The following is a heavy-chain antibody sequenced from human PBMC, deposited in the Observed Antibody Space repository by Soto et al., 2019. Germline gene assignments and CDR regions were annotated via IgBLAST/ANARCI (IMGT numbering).Heavy chain of an antibody. Sequence: QVQLVQSGAEVKKPGASVKVSCKASGYTFTSYAMHWVRQAPGQRLEWMGWINAGNGNTKYSQKFQGRVTITRDTSASTAYMELSSLRSEDTAVYYCAREIVVVPAAMPGRAFDIWGQGTMVTVSS. CDR3: AREIVVVPAAMPGRAFDI. D-gene: IGHD2-2*01. J-gene: IGHJ3*02. CDR1: GYTFTSYA. V-gene: IGHV1-3*01. CDR2: INAGNGNT.